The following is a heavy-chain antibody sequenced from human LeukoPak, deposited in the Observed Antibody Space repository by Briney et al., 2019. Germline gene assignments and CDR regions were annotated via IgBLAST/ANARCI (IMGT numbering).Heavy chain of an antibody. Sequence: GGSLRLSCAASGFTFSSYAMNWVRQAPGKGLEWVSGISGSGDTTYYADSVKGRFTISRDNSKNTLYLQMNSLRAGDTAVYYCAKDQQFYYGSGTYYKERWFDPWGQGTLSPSPQ. V-gene: IGHV3-23*01. CDR3: AKDQQFYYGSGTYYKERWFDP. J-gene: IGHJ5*02. CDR2: ISGSGDTT. D-gene: IGHD3-10*01. CDR1: GFTFSSYA.